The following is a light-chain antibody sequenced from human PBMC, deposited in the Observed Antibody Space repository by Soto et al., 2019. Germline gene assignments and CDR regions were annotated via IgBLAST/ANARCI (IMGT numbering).Light chain of an antibody. CDR2: AAS. CDR1: QSISNH. V-gene: IGKV1-39*01. Sequence: IPITHSPSSLSASVEDKVIITFLSSQSISNHLNWYQQKPGKAPKLLIFAASSLQSGVPSRFSGSRSGPDFTLTISSLQPEDFATYYCQQSYSSPPTFGQGTKVDIK. CDR3: QQSYSSPPT. J-gene: IGKJ1*01.